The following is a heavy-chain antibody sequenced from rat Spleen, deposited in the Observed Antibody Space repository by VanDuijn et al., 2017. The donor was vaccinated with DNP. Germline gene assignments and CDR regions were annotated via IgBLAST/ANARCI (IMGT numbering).Heavy chain of an antibody. V-gene: IGHV3-1*01. CDR2: INHSGNT. D-gene: IGHD1-5*01. CDR1: GYSITSNY. J-gene: IGHJ2*01. CDR3: ARWNIGTSTLDY. Sequence: EVQLQESGPGLVRPSQSLSLTCSVTGYSITSNYWGWIRKFPGDKMEWIGYINHSGNTGYNPSLKSRISITRDTSKNQFFLHLGSVTTEDTATYFCARWNIGTSTLDYWGQGVMVTVSS.